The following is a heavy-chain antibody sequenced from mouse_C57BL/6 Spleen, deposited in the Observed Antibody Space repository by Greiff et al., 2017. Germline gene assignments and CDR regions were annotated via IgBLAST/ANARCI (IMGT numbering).Heavy chain of an antibody. CDR2: IDPSDSYT. V-gene: IGHV1-69*01. J-gene: IGHJ2*01. CDR1: GYTFTSYW. D-gene: IGHD4-1*01. Sequence: VQLQQPGAELVMPGASVKLSCKASGYTFTSYWMHWVKQRPGQGLEWIGEIDPSDSYTNYNQKFKGKSTLTVDKSSSTAYMQLSSLTSEYSAVYYCAILTEGDYWGQGTTLTVSS. CDR3: AILTEGDY.